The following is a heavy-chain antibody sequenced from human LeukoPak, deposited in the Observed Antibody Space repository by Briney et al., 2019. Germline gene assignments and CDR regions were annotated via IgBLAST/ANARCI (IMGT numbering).Heavy chain of an antibody. Sequence: SETLSLTCTVSGGSISSNNYYWGWIRQPPGKGLEWIGSIYYSGSTYYNPSLKSRVTISVDTSKNQFSLKLSSMTAADTAVYYCARLRWEWLSRGGIDYWGQGTLVTVSS. D-gene: IGHD3-3*01. CDR3: ARLRWEWLSRGGIDY. V-gene: IGHV4-39*01. CDR2: IYYSGST. J-gene: IGHJ4*02. CDR1: GGSISSNNYY.